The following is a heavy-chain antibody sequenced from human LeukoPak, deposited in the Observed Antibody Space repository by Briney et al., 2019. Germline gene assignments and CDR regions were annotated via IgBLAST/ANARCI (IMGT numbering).Heavy chain of an antibody. J-gene: IGHJ4*02. D-gene: IGHD5-18*01. V-gene: IGHV3-23*01. CDR1: GFTFSSYA. CDR2: ITASGGNT. CDR3: AKGNGYSYGRYYFDY. Sequence: GGSLRLSCAASGFTFSSYAMGWVRQAPGKGLEWVSAITASGGNTYYADSVKGRFTISRDNSKNTLYLQVNSLRTEDTAVYYCAKGNGYSYGRYYFDYWGQGTLVTVSS.